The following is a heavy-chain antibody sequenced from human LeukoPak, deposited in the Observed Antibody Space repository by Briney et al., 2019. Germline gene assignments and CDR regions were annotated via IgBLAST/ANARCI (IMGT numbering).Heavy chain of an antibody. D-gene: IGHD3-10*01. CDR2: VHFSGST. Sequence: SETLSLTCTVSGGSISSYHWSWIRQSAGKGLEWIGRVHFSGSTNYNPSLKSRVSMSVDTSRNLFSLKMTSVTAADTAVYYCAKLGVRGVIPHNWFDPWGQGTLVTVSS. CDR3: AKLGVRGVIPHNWFDP. V-gene: IGHV4-4*07. J-gene: IGHJ5*02. CDR1: GGSISSYH.